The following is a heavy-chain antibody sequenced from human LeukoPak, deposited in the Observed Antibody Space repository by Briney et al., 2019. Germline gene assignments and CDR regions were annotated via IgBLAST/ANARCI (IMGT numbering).Heavy chain of an antibody. Sequence: PGGSLRLSCAASGFTFSSYWMHWVRQAPGKGPEWVSSISSSSSYIYYADSVKGRFTISRDNAKNSLFLQMNSLRAEDTAMYYCARDSINMREVAYWNFDLWGRGTLVTVSS. V-gene: IGHV3-21*01. CDR2: ISSSSSYI. CDR3: ARDSINMREVAYWNFDL. CDR1: GFTFSSYW. J-gene: IGHJ2*01. D-gene: IGHD3-22*01.